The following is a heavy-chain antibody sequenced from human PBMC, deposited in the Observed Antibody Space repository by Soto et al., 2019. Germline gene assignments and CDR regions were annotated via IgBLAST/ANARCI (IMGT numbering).Heavy chain of an antibody. D-gene: IGHD2-2*01. CDR2: ISKSDYT. V-gene: IGHV3-21*01. CDR3: AREDSIIIPAVSDF. CDR1: GFAFNNYG. Sequence: GGSLTLSCTVSGFAFNNYGINWVRQAPGKGLEWVSSISKSDYTYYSDSVKGRFTISRDNAKNSVSLQMNTLRVEDTAVYYCAREDSIIIPAVSDFWGQGTLVTVSS. J-gene: IGHJ4*02.